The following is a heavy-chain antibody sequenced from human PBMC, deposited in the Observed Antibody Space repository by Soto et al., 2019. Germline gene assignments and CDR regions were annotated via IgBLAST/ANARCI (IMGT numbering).Heavy chain of an antibody. CDR2: ISSSSSYT. V-gene: IGHV3-21*01. D-gene: IGHD3-22*01. Sequence: GGSLRLSCAASGFTFSSYSMNWVRQAPGKGLEWVSSISSSSSYTYYADSVKGRLTISRDNAKNSLYLQMNSLRAEDTAVYYCARGQIGSPAFDIWGQGTMVTVSS. CDR1: GFTFSSYS. CDR3: ARGQIGSPAFDI. J-gene: IGHJ3*02.